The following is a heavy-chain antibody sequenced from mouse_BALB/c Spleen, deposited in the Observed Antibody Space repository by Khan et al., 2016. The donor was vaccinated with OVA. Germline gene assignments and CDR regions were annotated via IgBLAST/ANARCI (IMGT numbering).Heavy chain of an antibody. D-gene: IGHD6-1*01. CDR1: GFNINDYY. V-gene: IGHV14-1*02. J-gene: IGHJ2*01. CDR2: IDPENGNS. Sequence: VQLQQSGAELVRPGALVKLSCKGSGFNINDYYMQWVKQRPEQGLEWIGWIDPENGNSIYDPKFQGKATITADTSSNTAYLQLSRLTSEDYAVXYCTSSSLLYFDYWGQGTTLTVSS. CDR3: TSSSLLYFDY.